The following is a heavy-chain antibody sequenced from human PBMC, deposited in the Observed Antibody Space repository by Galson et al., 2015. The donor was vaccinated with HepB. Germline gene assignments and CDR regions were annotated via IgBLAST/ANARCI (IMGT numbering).Heavy chain of an antibody. D-gene: IGHD1-26*01. J-gene: IGHJ4*02. CDR3: ARVGGRGFLWNSGSYPYYFDH. CDR2: ISYDGSNK. V-gene: IGHV3-30*04. Sequence: SLRLSCAASGFTFSSYAMHWVRQAPGKGLEWVAVISYDGSNKYYADSVKGRFTISRDNSKNTLYLQMNSLRAEDTAVYYCARVGGRGFLWNSGSYPYYFDHWGQGTLVTVSS. CDR1: GFTFSSYA.